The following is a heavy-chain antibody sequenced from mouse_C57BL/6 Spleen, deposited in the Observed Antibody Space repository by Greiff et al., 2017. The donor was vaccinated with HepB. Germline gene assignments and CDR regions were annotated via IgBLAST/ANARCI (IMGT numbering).Heavy chain of an antibody. CDR1: GYTFTSYW. CDR3: ARFYDGYYDYAMDY. V-gene: IGHV1-52*01. J-gene: IGHJ4*01. CDR2: IDPSDSET. Sequence: QVQLQQPGAELVRPGSSVKLSCKASGYTFTSYWMHWVKQRPIQGLEWIGNIDPSDSETHYNQKFKDKAKLTVDKSSSTAYMQLSSLTSEDSAVYYCARFYDGYYDYAMDYWGQGTSVTVSS. D-gene: IGHD2-3*01.